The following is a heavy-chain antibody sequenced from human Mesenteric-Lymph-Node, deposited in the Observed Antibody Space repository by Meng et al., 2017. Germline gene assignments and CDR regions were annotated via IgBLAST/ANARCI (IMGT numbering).Heavy chain of an antibody. J-gene: IGHJ4*02. Sequence: GGSLRLSCTASGFTFGSAWMTWVRQAPGKGLEWLGNINPDGSTTNYVDSVKGRFTFSRDNAKNSVYLQMNSLRADDTALYYCTRDVAYGALDYWGQGTMVTVSS. CDR2: INPDGSTT. D-gene: IGHD1-26*01. V-gene: IGHV3-7*01. CDR3: TRDVAYGALDY. CDR1: GFTFGSAW.